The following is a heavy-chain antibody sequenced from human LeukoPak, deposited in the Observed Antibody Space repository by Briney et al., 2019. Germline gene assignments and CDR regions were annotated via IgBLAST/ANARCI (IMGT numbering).Heavy chain of an antibody. Sequence: GGSLRLSCTASGFTFGDYAMNWVRQAPGKGLEWVSYISISGSTIYYADSVKGRFTISRDNAKNSLYLQMNSLRAEDTAVYYCARASVGFDYWGQGTLVTVSS. J-gene: IGHJ4*02. CDR2: ISISGSTI. CDR1: GFTFGDYA. V-gene: IGHV3-48*03. CDR3: ARASVGFDY. D-gene: IGHD1-26*01.